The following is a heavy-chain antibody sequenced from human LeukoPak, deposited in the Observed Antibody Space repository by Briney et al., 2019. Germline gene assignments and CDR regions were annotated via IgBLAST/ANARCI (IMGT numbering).Heavy chain of an antibody. CDR3: ARDRWLDY. Sequence: KPSETLSLTCTVSGGSISSSSYYWGWIRQPPGKGLEWIGSIYYSGSTYYNPSLKSRVTISVDKTKNQFSLKLRSVTAADTAVYYCARDRWLDYWGQGILVTVSS. J-gene: IGHJ4*02. CDR1: GGSISSSSYY. D-gene: IGHD4-23*01. V-gene: IGHV4-39*07. CDR2: IYYSGST.